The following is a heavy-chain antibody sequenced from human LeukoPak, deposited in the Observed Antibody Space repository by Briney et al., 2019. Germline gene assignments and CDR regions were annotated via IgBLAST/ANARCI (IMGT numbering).Heavy chain of an antibody. V-gene: IGHV1-8*01. CDR1: GYTFTSYD. CDR2: MNPNSGNT. J-gene: IGHJ5*02. CDR3: ARAVRRPYTIVGVVTRPPDNWFDP. Sequence: ASVNVSCQASGYTFTSYDINWVRQAAGQRREWMGWMNPNSGNTGYAQKFQDRVTMTRNTSISTAYMELSSLRSEDTAVYYCARAVRRPYTIVGVVTRPPDNWFDPGGQGTLVTVPS. D-gene: IGHD3-3*01.